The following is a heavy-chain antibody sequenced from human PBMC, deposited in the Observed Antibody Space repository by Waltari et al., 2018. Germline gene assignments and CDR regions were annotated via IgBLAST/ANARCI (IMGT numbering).Heavy chain of an antibody. CDR2: IYYSGST. D-gene: IGHD3-22*01. CDR3: ASSRITMRVVGIAFDY. Sequence: QLQLQESVPGLVKPSETLSLTCTVSGGSISSSSYYWGWIRQPPGKGLEGIVCIYYSGSTHYNPSLKSGVTISVDASKNKFSLKLSSVTAADTVVYYCASSRITMRVVGIAFDYWGQGTLVTVSS. J-gene: IGHJ4*02. V-gene: IGHV4-39*01. CDR1: GGSISSSSYY.